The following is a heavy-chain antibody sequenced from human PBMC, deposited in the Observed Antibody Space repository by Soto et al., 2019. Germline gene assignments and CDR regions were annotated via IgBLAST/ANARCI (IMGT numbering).Heavy chain of an antibody. Sequence: SETLSLTCTVSGGSISSYYWSWIRQPPGKGLEWIGYIYYSGSTNYNPSLKSRVTISVDTSKNQFSLKLSSVTAADTAVYYCAKDRYSSGRRDVYFDYWGQGTLVTVSS. V-gene: IGHV4-59*12. J-gene: IGHJ4*02. D-gene: IGHD6-19*01. CDR1: GGSISSYY. CDR3: AKDRYSSGRRDVYFDY. CDR2: IYYSGST.